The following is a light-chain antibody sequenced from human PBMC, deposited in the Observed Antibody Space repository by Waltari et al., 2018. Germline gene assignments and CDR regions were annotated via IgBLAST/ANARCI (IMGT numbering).Light chain of an antibody. CDR1: QGISSY. CDR3: LQHNSYPLT. CDR2: AAT. J-gene: IGKJ4*01. Sequence: DIQMTQSPSSLSASVGDTVTITCRASQGISSYLNWFQQKAGKAPKLLIYAATTLQSGVPSRFSGSGSGTEFTLTISSLQPEDFAAYYCLQHNSYPLTFGGGTKVEIK. V-gene: IGKV1-17*01.